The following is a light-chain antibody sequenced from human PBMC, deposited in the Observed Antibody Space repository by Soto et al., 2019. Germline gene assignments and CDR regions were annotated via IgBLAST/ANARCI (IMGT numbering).Light chain of an antibody. CDR1: SSDVGGYNY. V-gene: IGLV2-14*01. CDR3: SSYTSSSRVV. Sequence: QSVLTRPASVSGSPGQSITISCTGTSSDVGGYNYVSWYQQHPGKAPKLMIYDVSNRPSGVSNRFSGSKSGNTASLTISGLQAEDEADYYCSSYTSSSRVVFGGGTQLTVL. J-gene: IGLJ2*01. CDR2: DVS.